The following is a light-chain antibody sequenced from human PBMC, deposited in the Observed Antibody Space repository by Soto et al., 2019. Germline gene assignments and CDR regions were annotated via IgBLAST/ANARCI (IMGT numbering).Light chain of an antibody. J-gene: IGKJ3*01. V-gene: IGKV3-20*01. CDR1: QSVSSSY. CDR2: GAS. Sequence: EIVLTQSPGTLSLSPGERATLSCRASQSVSSSYLAWYQHKPGQAPRLLIYGASNRATGIPDRFSGSGSGTDFTLTISRLEPEDLAVYYCQRYGRSPRFTFGPGTKVDIK. CDR3: QRYGRSPRFT.